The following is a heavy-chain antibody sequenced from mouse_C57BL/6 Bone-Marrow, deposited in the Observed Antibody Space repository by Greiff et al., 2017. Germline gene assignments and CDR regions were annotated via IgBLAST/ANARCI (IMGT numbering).Heavy chain of an antibody. CDR3: AREGELGWYVDV. CDR1: GYAFTNYL. Sequence: VQVVESGAELVRPGTSVKVSCKASGYAFTNYLIEWVKQRPGQGLEWIGVINPGSGGTNYNEKFKGKATLTADKSSSTAYMQLSSLTSEDSAVYFGAREGELGWYVDVWGTGTTVTVSA. J-gene: IGHJ1*03. V-gene: IGHV1-54*01. D-gene: IGHD4-1*01. CDR2: INPGSGGT.